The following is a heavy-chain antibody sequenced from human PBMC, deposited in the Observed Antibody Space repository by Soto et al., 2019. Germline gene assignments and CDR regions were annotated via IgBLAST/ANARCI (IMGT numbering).Heavy chain of an antibody. CDR1: GYTFTSYG. D-gene: IGHD4-17*01. V-gene: IGHV1-18*01. Sequence: ASVKVSCKASGYTFTSYGISWVRQAPGQGLEWMGWISAYNGNTNYAQKRQGRVTMTTDTSTSTAYMELRSLRSDDTAVYYCARGRDYGDYVETFDYWGQGTLVTVSS. CDR3: ARGRDYGDYVETFDY. CDR2: ISAYNGNT. J-gene: IGHJ4*02.